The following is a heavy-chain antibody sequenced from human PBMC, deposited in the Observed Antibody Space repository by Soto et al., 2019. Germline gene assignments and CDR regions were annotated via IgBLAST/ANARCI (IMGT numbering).Heavy chain of an antibody. CDR3: ARDWALDY. CDR2: INPRGDTT. J-gene: IGHJ4*02. Sequence: ASVKVSCKAAGYTFNAYSMHWVRQAPGQGLEWMGMINPRGDTTTYAQNFQGRVTMTRATSTTTVYMELSGLRSEDTAVYYCARDWALDYWGQGTLVTVSS. V-gene: IGHV1-46*02. D-gene: IGHD7-27*01. CDR1: GYTFNAYS.